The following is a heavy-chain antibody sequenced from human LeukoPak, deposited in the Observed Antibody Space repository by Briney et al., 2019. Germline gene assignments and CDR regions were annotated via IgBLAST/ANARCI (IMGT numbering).Heavy chain of an antibody. CDR1: GGTFSSYA. CDR3: ARGIPITGTDY. D-gene: IGHD1-20*01. J-gene: IGHJ4*02. V-gene: IGHV1-18*01. Sequence: ASVKVSCKASGGTFSSYAISWVRQAPGQGLEWMGWISAYNGNTNYAQKLQGRVTMTTDTSTSTAYMELRSLRSDDTAVYYCARGIPITGTDYWGQGTLVTVSS. CDR2: ISAYNGNT.